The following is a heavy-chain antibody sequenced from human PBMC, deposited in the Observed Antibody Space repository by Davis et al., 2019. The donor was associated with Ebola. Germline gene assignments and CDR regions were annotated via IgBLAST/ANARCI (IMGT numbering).Heavy chain of an antibody. V-gene: IGHV4-59*01. CDR1: GGSISSYY. D-gene: IGHD6-13*01. CDR2: IYYSGST. J-gene: IGHJ6*02. Sequence: PSETLSLTCTVSGGSISSYYWSWIRQPPGKGLEWIGYIYYSGSTNYNPSLKSRVTISVDTSKNQFSLKLSSVTAADTAVYYCASSWYYYYGMDVWGQGTTVTVSS. CDR3: ASSWYYYYGMDV.